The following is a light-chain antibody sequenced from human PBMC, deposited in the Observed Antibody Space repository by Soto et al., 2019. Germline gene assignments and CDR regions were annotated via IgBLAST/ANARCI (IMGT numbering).Light chain of an antibody. Sequence: DIPMTQSPSSLSASIGDRATITCRTSQDISNSLAWYQKKPGKAPKLLIFAASTLYSGVPSRFIGGGSGTEFTLTISSLQPEDVETYYCQNYNFAPWTFGQGTKVEI. J-gene: IGKJ1*01. CDR3: QNYNFAPWT. CDR1: QDISNS. V-gene: IGKV1-27*01. CDR2: AAS.